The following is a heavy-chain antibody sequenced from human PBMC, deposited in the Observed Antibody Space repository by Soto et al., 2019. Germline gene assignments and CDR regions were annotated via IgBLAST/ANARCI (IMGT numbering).Heavy chain of an antibody. CDR2: INSDGSST. J-gene: IGHJ6*02. CDR3: ARAIAVAGYYYYYGMDV. D-gene: IGHD6-19*01. CDR1: EVTFGGYW. Sequence: RVSCAVSEVTFGGYWMHWVRKAPGKGLVWVSRINSDGSSTSYADSVKGRFTISRDNAKNTLYLQMNSLRAEDTAVYYCARAIAVAGYYYYYGMDVWGQGTTVTVSS. V-gene: IGHV3-74*01.